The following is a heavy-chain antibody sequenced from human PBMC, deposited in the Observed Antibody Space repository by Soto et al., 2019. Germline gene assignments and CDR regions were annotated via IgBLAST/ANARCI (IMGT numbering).Heavy chain of an antibody. D-gene: IGHD1-1*01. CDR3: ARRRRQNWRYFDY. CDR1: GGSFSGYY. J-gene: IGHJ4*02. V-gene: IGHV4-34*01. CDR2: INHSGST. Sequence: KPSETLSLTCAVYGGSFSGYYWSWIRQPPGKGLEWIGEINHSGSTNYNPSLKSRVTISVDTSKNQFSLKLSSVTAADTAVYYCARRRRQNWRYFDYWGQGTLVTVSS.